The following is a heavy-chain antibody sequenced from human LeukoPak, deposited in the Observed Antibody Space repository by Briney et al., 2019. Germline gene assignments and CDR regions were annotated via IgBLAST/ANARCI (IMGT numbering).Heavy chain of an antibody. V-gene: IGHV1-24*01. Sequence: GASVKVSCKVSGYTLSELSMHWVRQSPGKGLEWMGGFDVAETDTIYAQKFQGRVTMTEDTSTDTAYMELNSLRSEDTAVYYCARGPPQATVKRGNYMDVWGKGTTVTVSS. J-gene: IGHJ6*03. CDR1: GYTLSELS. CDR3: ARGPPQATVKRGNYMDV. CDR2: FDVAETDT. D-gene: IGHD4-17*01.